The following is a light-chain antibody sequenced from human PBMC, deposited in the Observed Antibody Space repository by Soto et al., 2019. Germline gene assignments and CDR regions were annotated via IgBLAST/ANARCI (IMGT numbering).Light chain of an antibody. CDR1: QSVLYSSDNKNY. Sequence: IVMTQSPDSLAVSLGERATINCKSSQSVLYSSDNKNYLAWYQQKAGQPPKLLIYWASTRESGVPDRFSGSGSGTDFTLTISSLQAGDGAVYYCQQYYSTPRTFGQGTRLEIK. V-gene: IGKV4-1*01. J-gene: IGKJ5*01. CDR3: QQYYSTPRT. CDR2: WAS.